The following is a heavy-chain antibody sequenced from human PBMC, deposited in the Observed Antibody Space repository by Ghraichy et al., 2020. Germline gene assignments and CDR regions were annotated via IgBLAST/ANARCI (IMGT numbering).Heavy chain of an antibody. CDR1: GYTFTWYY. Sequence: ASVKVSCKASGYTFTWYYIHWMRQAPGQGLEWMGMINPRGGSPSYTQKFQGRVTMTSDTSTNTVYMEVSSLRSEDTAVYYCARDYDNDGSPLSGYVNWGQGTLVTVSS. V-gene: IGHV1-46*03. D-gene: IGHD3-16*02. CDR2: INPRGGSP. CDR3: ARDYDNDGSPLSGYVN. J-gene: IGHJ4*02.